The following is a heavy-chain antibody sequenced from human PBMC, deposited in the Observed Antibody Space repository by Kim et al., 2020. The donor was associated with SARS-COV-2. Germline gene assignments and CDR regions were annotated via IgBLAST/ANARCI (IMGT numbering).Heavy chain of an antibody. CDR1: GFTFGDSG. D-gene: IGHD3-16*01. V-gene: IGHV3-20*04. J-gene: IGHJ6*01. CDR3: SWGRLPWPAYYCHYGL. CDR2: INWNTGST. Sequence: GGSLRLSCAASGFTFGDSGMSWVRQAPGKGLEWVSGINWNTGSTGYAYSVHGRFTISIANAKSSLSLHLNSLRAETTALYYCSWGRLPWPAYYCHYGL.